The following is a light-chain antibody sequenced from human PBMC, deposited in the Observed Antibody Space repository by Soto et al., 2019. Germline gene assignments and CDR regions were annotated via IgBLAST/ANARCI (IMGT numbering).Light chain of an antibody. CDR2: DAS. V-gene: IGKV1-33*01. J-gene: IGKJ2*01. Sequence: DIQMTQSPSSLSASVGDRVTITCQASQDISNCLNWYQQKPGQAPRLLIYDASNLETGVPSTFSGSGSGTHFTFTISSLQPEDIATYYCQHYDSLPPYTFGQGTKLEI. CDR3: QHYDSLPPYT. CDR1: QDISNC.